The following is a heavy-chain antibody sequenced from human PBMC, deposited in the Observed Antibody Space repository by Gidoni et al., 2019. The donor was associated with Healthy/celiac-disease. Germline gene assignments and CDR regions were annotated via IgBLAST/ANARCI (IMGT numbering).Heavy chain of an antibody. D-gene: IGHD3-22*01. Sequence: EVQLLESGGGLVQPGGSLRLSCAASGFTFSSYAMSWVRQAPGKGLGWFSAISGSGGSTYYADSVKGRFTISRDNSKNTLYLQMNSLRAEDTAVYYCAKFETRLSYDSSGYYYRTYYYYGMDVWGQGTTVTVSS. CDR1: GFTFSSYA. CDR2: ISGSGGST. J-gene: IGHJ6*02. CDR3: AKFETRLSYDSSGYYYRTYYYYGMDV. V-gene: IGHV3-23*01.